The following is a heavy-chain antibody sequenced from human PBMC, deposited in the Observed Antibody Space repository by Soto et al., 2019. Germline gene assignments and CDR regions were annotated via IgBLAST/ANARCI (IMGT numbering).Heavy chain of an antibody. V-gene: IGHV1-18*01. CDR3: ATLSGSRPNDAFDI. D-gene: IGHD1-26*01. CDR2: ISTYEDNT. Sequence: QVKLVQSGADVKKPGASVKVSCKTSGYTFSKYGISWVRQAPGQGLEWMGWISTYEDNTNYAQNFKGRVTMTTDTSTSTAYMELRSLRSDDTAVYYCATLSGSRPNDAFDIWGQGTMVTVSS. J-gene: IGHJ3*02. CDR1: GYTFSKYG.